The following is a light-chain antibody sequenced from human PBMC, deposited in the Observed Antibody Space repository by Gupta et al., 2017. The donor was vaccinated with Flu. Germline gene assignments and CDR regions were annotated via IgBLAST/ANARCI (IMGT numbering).Light chain of an antibody. CDR1: QNILYSSTKKNY. Sequence: DIVMTQSPDSLAVSLGERATINCKSSQNILYSSTKKNYVAWYQQKPGQPPNLLIYWASTRESGVPDRFSGSVSGTDFTLTISSLQAEDVAVYYCQQYYDTPYSFGRGTKLEIK. V-gene: IGKV4-1*01. CDR2: WAS. J-gene: IGKJ2*03. CDR3: QQYYDTPYS.